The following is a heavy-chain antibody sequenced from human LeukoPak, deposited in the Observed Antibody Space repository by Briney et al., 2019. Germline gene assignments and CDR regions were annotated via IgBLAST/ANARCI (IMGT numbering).Heavy chain of an antibody. CDR3: ARGTDTAMVVFDY. Sequence: SVKVSCKASGGTFCSYAISWVRQAPGQGLEWMGGIIPIFGTANYAQKFQGRVTITADESTSTAYMELSSLRSEDTAVYYCARGTDTAMVVFDYWGQGTLVTVSS. J-gene: IGHJ4*02. D-gene: IGHD5-18*01. CDR2: IIPIFGTA. CDR1: GGTFCSYA. V-gene: IGHV1-69*13.